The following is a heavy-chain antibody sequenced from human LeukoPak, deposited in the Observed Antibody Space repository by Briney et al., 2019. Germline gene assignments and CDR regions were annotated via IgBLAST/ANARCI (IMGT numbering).Heavy chain of an antibody. CDR2: IGKDGSWI. V-gene: IGHV3-7*01. CDR1: GFSLCGYW. J-gene: IGHJ4*02. CDR3: ARDLDFYATDY. Sequence: PGGSLRLSCTASGFSLCGYWMSWVRQAPGQGLEWVANIGKDGSWIHYADSVKGRFTISRDNAKNSLSLQMNSLRADDTAIYYCARDLDFYATDYCGQGTLVTVSS. D-gene: IGHD2/OR15-2a*01.